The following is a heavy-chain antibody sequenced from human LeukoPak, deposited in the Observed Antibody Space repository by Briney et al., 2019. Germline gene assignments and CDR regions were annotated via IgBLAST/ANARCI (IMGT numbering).Heavy chain of an antibody. D-gene: IGHD1-26*01. Sequence: GGSLRLSCAASGFTFSTYEMNWVRQAPGKGLEWVAVIWNDGSIRYYADSVKGRFTISRDNSKNTLYLQMNNLRAEDTAVYYCARASGSYDYWGQGTLVTVSS. CDR1: GFTFSTYE. CDR2: IWNDGSIR. V-gene: IGHV3-33*08. CDR3: ARASGSYDY. J-gene: IGHJ4*02.